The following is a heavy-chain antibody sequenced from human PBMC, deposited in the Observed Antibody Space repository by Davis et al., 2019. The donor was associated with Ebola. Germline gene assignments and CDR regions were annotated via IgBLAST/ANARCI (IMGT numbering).Heavy chain of an antibody. D-gene: IGHD3-3*01. Sequence: GESLKISCKGSGYTFTTNWIGWVRQMPGKGLEWMGIIYPDDSDTTYSPSFQGQVTISADKSISTAYLQLNSLKASDTAMYYCARLGTHTTSFGLFIGPVHGDFDIWGQGTTVIVSS. CDR1: GYTFTTNW. CDR2: IYPDDSDT. CDR3: ARLGTHTTSFGLFIGPVHGDFDI. V-gene: IGHV5-51*01. J-gene: IGHJ3*02.